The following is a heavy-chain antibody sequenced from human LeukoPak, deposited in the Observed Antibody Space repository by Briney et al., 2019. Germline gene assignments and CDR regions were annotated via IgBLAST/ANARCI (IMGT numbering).Heavy chain of an antibody. CDR3: ARETWSGYLDY. Sequence: SETLSLTCTVSGGSISSFTWSWIRQPAGKGLEWIGRIYTTGSTNYNPSLKSQVTMSVDTSKNQFSLRLSSVTAADTAVYFCARETWSGYLDYWGQGTLVTVSS. D-gene: IGHD2-8*02. J-gene: IGHJ4*02. CDR2: IYTTGST. V-gene: IGHV4-4*07. CDR1: GGSISSFT.